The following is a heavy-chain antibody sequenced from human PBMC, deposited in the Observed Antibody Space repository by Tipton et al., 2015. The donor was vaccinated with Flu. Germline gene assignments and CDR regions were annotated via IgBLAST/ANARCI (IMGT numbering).Heavy chain of an antibody. CDR3: ARPRSGSYNAIDV. D-gene: IGHD3-10*01. Sequence: MQLVQSGAEVKKPGESLKISCNASGYIFTYYWIAWVRQMPGKGLEWMGVIYPGDSDTRYSPSFQGQVTISADKSVSAAYLQWNSLKASDSAIYYCARPRSGSYNAIDVWGQGTQIIVSS. CDR2: IYPGDSDT. J-gene: IGHJ3*01. CDR1: GYIFTYYW. V-gene: IGHV5-51*01.